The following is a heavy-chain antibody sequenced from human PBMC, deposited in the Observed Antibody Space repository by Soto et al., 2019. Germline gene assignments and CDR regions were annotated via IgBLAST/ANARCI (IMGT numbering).Heavy chain of an antibody. CDR3: AKATWTAMVTWYFDY. D-gene: IGHD5-18*01. Sequence: GGSLRLSCAASGFTFSSYAMSWVRQAPGKGLEWVSAISGSGGSTYYANSVKGRFTISRDNSKNTLYLQMNSLRAEDTAVYYCAKATWTAMVTWYFDYWGQGTLVTVSS. CDR2: ISGSGGST. CDR1: GFTFSSYA. J-gene: IGHJ4*02. V-gene: IGHV3-23*01.